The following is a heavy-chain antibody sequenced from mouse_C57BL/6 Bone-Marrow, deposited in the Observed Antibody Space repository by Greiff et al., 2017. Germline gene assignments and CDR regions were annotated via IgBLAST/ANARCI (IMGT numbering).Heavy chain of an antibody. V-gene: IGHV5-9-1*02. D-gene: IGHD4-1*01. CDR1: GFTFSSYA. CDR3: TRDLDWYYAMDY. CDR2: ISSGGDYI. Sequence: DVMLVESGEGLVKPGGSLKLSCAASGFTFSSYAMSWVRQTPEKRLEWVAYISSGGDYIYYADTVTGRFTISRDNARNTLYLQMSSLKSEDTAMYYCTRDLDWYYAMDYWGQGTSVTVSS. J-gene: IGHJ4*01.